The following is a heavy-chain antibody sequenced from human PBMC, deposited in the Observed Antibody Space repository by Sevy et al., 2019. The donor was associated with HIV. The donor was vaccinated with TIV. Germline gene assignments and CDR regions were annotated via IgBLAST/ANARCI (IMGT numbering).Heavy chain of an antibody. CDR2: MNPNSGNT. D-gene: IGHD3-16*01. Sequence: ASVKVSCKASGYTFTSYDINWVRQATGQGLEWMGWMNPNSGNTGYAQKFQGRVTMTRNTSISTAYMELSSLRSEDTAVYYCAGSWGGYYYYYYGMDVWGQGTTVTVSS. J-gene: IGHJ6*02. CDR3: AGSWGGYYYYYYGMDV. CDR1: GYTFTSYD. V-gene: IGHV1-8*01.